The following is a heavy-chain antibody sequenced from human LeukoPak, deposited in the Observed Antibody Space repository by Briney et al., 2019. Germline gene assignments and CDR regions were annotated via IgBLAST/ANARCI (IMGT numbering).Heavy chain of an antibody. D-gene: IGHD6-19*01. CDR1: GGSFSGYY. CDR2: INHSGST. V-gene: IGHV4-34*01. Sequence: PSETLSLTCAVYGGSFSGYYWSWIRQPPGKGLEWIGEINHSGSTNYNPSLKSRVTISVDTSKNQFSLKLSSVTAADTAVYYCARDSYSSGWYVYDYWGQGTLVTVSS. J-gene: IGHJ4*02. CDR3: ARDSYSSGWYVYDY.